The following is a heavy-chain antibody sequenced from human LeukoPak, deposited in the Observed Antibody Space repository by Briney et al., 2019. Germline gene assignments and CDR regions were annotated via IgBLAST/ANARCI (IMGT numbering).Heavy chain of an antibody. J-gene: IGHJ4*02. Sequence: QAGGSLRLSCAASGFTFSNYAVSWVRQAPGKGLAWVSAISDSGDRTQYADSVKGRFTISRDNSQNTLYLQMNSLRAEDTAVYYCAKGSSNWRNYYYFDYWGQGTLVTVSS. CDR3: AKGSSNWRNYYYFDY. CDR2: ISDSGDRT. D-gene: IGHD6-13*01. V-gene: IGHV3-23*01. CDR1: GFTFSNYA.